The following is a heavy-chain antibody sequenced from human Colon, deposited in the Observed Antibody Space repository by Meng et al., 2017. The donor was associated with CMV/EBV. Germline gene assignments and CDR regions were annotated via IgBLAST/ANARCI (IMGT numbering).Heavy chain of an antibody. J-gene: IGHJ4*02. CDR1: GFSFSNFW. Sequence: EVAVVESGGGLVQPGGSLRLSCAVSGFSFSNFWMYWVRLVPGKGLVWISRLDSGETWRSYADFVKGRFTISRDKAKNTLYLQMNSLTVEDTGMYYCAGGEMLTYWGRGTLVTVSS. D-gene: IGHD2-8*01. V-gene: IGHV3-74*01. CDR3: AGGEMLTY. CDR2: LDSGETWR.